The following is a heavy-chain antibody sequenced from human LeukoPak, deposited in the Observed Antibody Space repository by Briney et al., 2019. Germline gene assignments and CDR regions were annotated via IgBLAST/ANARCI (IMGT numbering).Heavy chain of an antibody. J-gene: IGHJ4*02. CDR1: GFTFSSYG. Sequence: GGSLRLSCAASGFTFSSYGMHWVRQAPGKGLEWVAVISYDGSNKYYADSVKGRFTISRDNSKNTLYLQMYSLRAEDTAVYYCARLDEATSHWGQGTLVTVSS. CDR2: ISYDGSNK. V-gene: IGHV3-30*03. D-gene: IGHD5-12*01. CDR3: ARLDEATSH.